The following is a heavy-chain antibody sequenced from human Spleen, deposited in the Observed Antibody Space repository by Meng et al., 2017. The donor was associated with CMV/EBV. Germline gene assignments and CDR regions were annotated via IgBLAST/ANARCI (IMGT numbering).Heavy chain of an antibody. J-gene: IGHJ4*02. CDR3: ARDEYGDIPFEY. D-gene: IGHD4-17*01. V-gene: IGHV1-2*02. Sequence: SGSFSTDYYIPWGRQAPGPGLGWMGWIDPKNGGTNYAPKFQGRVTMAGDTYISTAYMELSRLTSDDTAVYYCARDEYGDIPFEYWGQGTLVTVSS. CDR2: IDPKNGGT. CDR1: GSFSTDYY.